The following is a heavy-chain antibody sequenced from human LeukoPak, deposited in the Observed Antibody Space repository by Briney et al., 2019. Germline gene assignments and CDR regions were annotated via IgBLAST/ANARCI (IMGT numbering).Heavy chain of an antibody. Sequence: ASVKVSCKASGYTFKSHDINWVRQATGQGLEWMGWMNPNSGKTGYAQKFQGRVTMTRNTSISTAYMELSSLTSEDTAVYYCVRVIAVAGYGVDYWGQGTVVTVSS. V-gene: IGHV1-8*01. D-gene: IGHD6-19*01. CDR2: MNPNSGKT. CDR1: GYTFKSHD. J-gene: IGHJ4*02. CDR3: VRVIAVAGYGVDY.